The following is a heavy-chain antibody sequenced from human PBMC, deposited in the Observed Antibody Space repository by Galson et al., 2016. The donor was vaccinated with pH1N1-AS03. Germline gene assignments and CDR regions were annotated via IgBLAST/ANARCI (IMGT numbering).Heavy chain of an antibody. CDR2: IYPDDSDT. J-gene: IGHJ4*02. V-gene: IGHV5-51*01. CDR3: TRVSPSRGWDY. CDR1: GYRFPTSW. D-gene: IGHD3-22*01. Sequence: QSGAEVTKPGESLKISCQGSGYRFPTSWIGWVRQMPGKGLEWMGIIYPDDSDTRYSPSFPGQVTISVDKSVSTAYLHWSSLKAWDTAMYFCTRVSPSRGWDYWGQGTLVTVSS.